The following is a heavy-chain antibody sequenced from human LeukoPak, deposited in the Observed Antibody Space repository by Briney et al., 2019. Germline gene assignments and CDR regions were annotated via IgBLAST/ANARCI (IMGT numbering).Heavy chain of an antibody. V-gene: IGHV3-30*04. D-gene: IGHD6-19*01. CDR3: VGGPGWVFDL. CDR2: ISYDGTKQ. Sequence: TGGSLRLSCAASGFTFSNYAMHWVRQAPGKGLEWVAIISYDGTKQFYADSVKGRFTISRDDSRNTLYLQMNGLKAEDTAVYHCVGGPGWVFDLWGRGTLVTVSS. CDR1: GFTFSNYA. J-gene: IGHJ2*01.